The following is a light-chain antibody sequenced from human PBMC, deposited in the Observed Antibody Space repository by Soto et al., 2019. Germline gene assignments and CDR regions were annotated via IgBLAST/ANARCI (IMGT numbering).Light chain of an antibody. Sequence: DIQLTQSPSFLSASVGDRVTITCRASQGIRSYLAWYQEKPGKAPKLLIYTASTLESGVPSRFSGSGSETEFTLTISSLQPEDFATYYCQQLNTYPWTFGQGTKVDIK. V-gene: IGKV1-9*01. CDR2: TAS. J-gene: IGKJ1*01. CDR3: QQLNTYPWT. CDR1: QGIRSY.